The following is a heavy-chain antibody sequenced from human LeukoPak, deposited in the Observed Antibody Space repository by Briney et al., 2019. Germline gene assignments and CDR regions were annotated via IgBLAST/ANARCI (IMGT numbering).Heavy chain of an antibody. CDR2: IKQDGSEK. D-gene: IGHD7-27*01. J-gene: IGHJ4*02. CDR3: ARGRPGMGIVIDY. V-gene: IGHV3-7*01. Sequence: GGSLRLSCAASGFTFSSHWMSWVRQAPGKGLEWVANIKQDGSEKFYVDSVKGRFTISRDNARNSLYLQMNSLGAADTAVYYCARGRPGMGIVIDYWGQGTLVTVSS. CDR1: GFTFSSHW.